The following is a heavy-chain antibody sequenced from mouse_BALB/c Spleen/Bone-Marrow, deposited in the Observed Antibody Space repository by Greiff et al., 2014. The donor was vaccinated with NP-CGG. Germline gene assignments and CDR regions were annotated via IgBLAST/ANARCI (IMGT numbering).Heavy chain of an antibody. CDR2: IWTGGGT. CDR1: GFSLTTYD. Sequence: QVQLQQSGPGLVAPSQSLSITCTVSGFSLTTYDISWIRQPPGKGLEWLGVIWTGGGTNYNSAFMSRLSISKDNSRSQVFLKMNSLQTDDTAIYYCVRGTARTSRDAMDYWGQGTSVTVSS. D-gene: IGHD3-2*01. J-gene: IGHJ4*01. V-gene: IGHV2-9-2*01. CDR3: VRGTARTSRDAMDY.